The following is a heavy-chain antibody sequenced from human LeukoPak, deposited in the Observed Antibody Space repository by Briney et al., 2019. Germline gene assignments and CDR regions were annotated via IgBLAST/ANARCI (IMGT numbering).Heavy chain of an antibody. J-gene: IGHJ3*02. V-gene: IGHV1-18*01. CDR1: GGTFSSYG. CDR3: ARSRGAAYYYDSSGYYRRAFDI. CDR2: ISAYNGNT. D-gene: IGHD3-22*01. Sequence: ASVKVSCKASGGTFSSYGISWVRQAPGQGLEWMGWISAYNGNTNYAQKLQGRVTMTTDTSTSTAYMELRSLRSDDTAVYYCARSRGAAYYYDSSGYYRRAFDIWGQGTMVTVSS.